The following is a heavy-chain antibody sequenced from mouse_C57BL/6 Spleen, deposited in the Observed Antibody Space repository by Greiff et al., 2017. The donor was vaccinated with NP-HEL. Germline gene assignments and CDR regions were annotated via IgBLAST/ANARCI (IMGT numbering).Heavy chain of an antibody. J-gene: IGHJ3*01. CDR2: IYPGSGST. V-gene: IGHV1-76*01. Sequence: QVQLQQSGAELVRPGASVKLSCKASGYTFTDYYMNWVKQTPGQGLEWIARIYPGSGSTYYNEKFKGKAILTADKSSSTAYMELSSLTSEDSAVYYCARGYYSGGSAMDDWGQGTLVTVSA. D-gene: IGHD2-12*01. CDR1: GYTFTDYY. CDR3: ARGYYSGGSAMDD.